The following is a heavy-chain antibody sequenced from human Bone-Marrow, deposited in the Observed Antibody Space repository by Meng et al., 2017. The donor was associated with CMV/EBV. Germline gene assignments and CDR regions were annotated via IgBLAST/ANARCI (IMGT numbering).Heavy chain of an antibody. CDR1: GGSFSGYY. Sequence: GSLRLSCAVYGGSFSGYYWSWIRQPPGTGLEWIGEINHSGSTNYNPSLKSRVTISVDTSKNQFSLKLSSVTAADTAVYYCARVPLHYWGQGTLVTVST. V-gene: IGHV4-34*01. J-gene: IGHJ4*02. CDR3: ARVPLHY. CDR2: INHSGST.